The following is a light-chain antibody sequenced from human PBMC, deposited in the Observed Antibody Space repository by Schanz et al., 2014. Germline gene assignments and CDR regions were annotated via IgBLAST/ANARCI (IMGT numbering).Light chain of an antibody. Sequence: DIVMTQSPDSLAVSLGERVTINCKSSQSVLYSSNNKNYLAWYQHKPGQPPKLLIYWASTRESGVPDRFSGSGYGTDFTLTISSLQAEDVAIYYCQQYYSIPYTFGQGTKLEIK. CDR2: WAS. V-gene: IGKV4-1*01. J-gene: IGKJ2*01. CDR1: QSVLYSSNNKNY. CDR3: QQYYSIPYT.